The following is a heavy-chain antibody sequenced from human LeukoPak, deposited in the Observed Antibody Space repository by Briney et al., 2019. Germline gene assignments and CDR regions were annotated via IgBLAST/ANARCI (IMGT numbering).Heavy chain of an antibody. CDR1: GYTFTSYG. V-gene: IGHV1-18*01. D-gene: IGHD2-2*01. Sequence: ASVKVSCKASGYTFTSYGICWVRQAPGPGLEWMGWISAYKGETNYAQKLQGRVTLTTDTTTSTAYMEVRSLRSDDTAVYYWASLKYRDAFDIWGQGTMVTVSS. CDR2: ISAYKGET. CDR3: ASLKYRDAFDI. J-gene: IGHJ3*02.